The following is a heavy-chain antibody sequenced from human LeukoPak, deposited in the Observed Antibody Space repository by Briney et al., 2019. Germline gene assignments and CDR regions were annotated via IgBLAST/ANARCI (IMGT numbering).Heavy chain of an antibody. CDR1: GFTVSSNY. CDR3: ARVRVTVTTIMYYYYYGMGV. V-gene: IGHV3-66*01. CDR2: IYSGGGT. Sequence: GGSLGLSCAASGFTVSSNYMSWVRQAPGKGLEWVSVIYSGGGTYYADSVKGRFTISRDNSKNTLYLQMNSLRAEDTAVYYCARVRVTVTTIMYYYYYGMGVWGQGTTVTVSS. J-gene: IGHJ6*02. D-gene: IGHD4-11*01.